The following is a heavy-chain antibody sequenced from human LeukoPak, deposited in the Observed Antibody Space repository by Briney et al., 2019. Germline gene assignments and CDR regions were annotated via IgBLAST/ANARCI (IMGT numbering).Heavy chain of an antibody. CDR3: AKVSGVGSSWSPFDY. CDR1: GFTFSNYD. CDR2: IQYDGSNK. Sequence: PGGSLRLSCTASGFTFSNYDIHWVRRAPGKGLEWVAFIQYDGSNKYYADSVKGRFTISRDNSKNTLYLLMNSLRAEDTAVYYCAKVSGVGSSWSPFDYWSQGTLVTVSS. V-gene: IGHV3-30*02. D-gene: IGHD6-13*01. J-gene: IGHJ4*02.